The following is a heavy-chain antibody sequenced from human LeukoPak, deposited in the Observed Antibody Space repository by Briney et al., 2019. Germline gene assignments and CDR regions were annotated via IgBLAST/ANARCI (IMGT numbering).Heavy chain of an antibody. CDR3: VRDFRFLDDY. CDR2: IKQDGTEK. J-gene: IGHJ4*02. V-gene: IGHV3-7*01. D-gene: IGHD3-3*01. CDR1: GFSFSSYW. Sequence: GGSLRLSCAASGFSFSSYWMTWVRQAPGKGLEWVANIKQDGTEKYSVDSVKGRFTISRDNAKNSLYLQMNSVRAEDTAVYYCVRDFRFLDDYWGQGTLVSVSS.